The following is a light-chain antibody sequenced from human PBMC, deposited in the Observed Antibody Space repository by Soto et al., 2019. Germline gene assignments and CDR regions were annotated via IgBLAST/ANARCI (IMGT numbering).Light chain of an antibody. CDR1: QTVLYSSNNRDY. J-gene: IGKJ4*01. V-gene: IGKV4-1*01. CDR3: HQYYDSPLT. CDR2: WAS. Sequence: DIVMTQSPDSLAVSLGERATINCRSSQTVLYSSNNRDYLAWYQQKPGQPPKLLIYWASARESGVPDRFSGSGSGTDFTLTISSLQAEDVVVYYCHQYYDSPLTFGGGTKVDIK.